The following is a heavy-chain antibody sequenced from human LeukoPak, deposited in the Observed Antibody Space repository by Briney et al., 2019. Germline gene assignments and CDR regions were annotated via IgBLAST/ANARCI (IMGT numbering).Heavy chain of an antibody. D-gene: IGHD3-22*01. J-gene: IGHJ6*03. Sequence: GGTLRLSCAASGFTFSSYGMSWVRQAPGKGLEWVSAISGSGGSTYYADSVKGRFTISRDNYCAKQTAYYYDSSGYYYARAKGGLSHYYYYMDVWGKGTTVTISS. CDR3: GLSHYYYYMDV. CDR2: ISGSGGST. CDR1: GFTFSSYG. V-gene: IGHV3-23*01.